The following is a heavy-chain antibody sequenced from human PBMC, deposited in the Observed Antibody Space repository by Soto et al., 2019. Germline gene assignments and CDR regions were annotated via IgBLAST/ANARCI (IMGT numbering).Heavy chain of an antibody. CDR3: AKAGFSSGWSPSYFDY. CDR2: MSGTGGST. V-gene: IGHV3-23*01. D-gene: IGHD6-19*01. CDR1: GFTFSSYA. Sequence: EVQLLESGGGLVQPGRSLRHSCAASGFTFSSYAMNWVRQAPGKGLEWVSAMSGTGGSTYYADSVKGRFTISRDNSKNTLYLQMNSLRVEDTAVFYCAKAGFSSGWSPSYFDYWGQGTLVTVSS. J-gene: IGHJ4*02.